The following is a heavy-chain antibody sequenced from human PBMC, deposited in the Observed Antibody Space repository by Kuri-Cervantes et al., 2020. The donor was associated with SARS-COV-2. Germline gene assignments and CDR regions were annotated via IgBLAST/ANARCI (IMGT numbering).Heavy chain of an antibody. D-gene: IGHD6-19*01. J-gene: IGHJ4*02. CDR2: IGYDGSRK. CDR1: GFIFSRYG. CDR3: AKESSSGWYGGD. Sequence: GGSLRLSCEASGFIFSRYGMHWVRQAPGKGLEWVAAIGYDGSRKHYSDSLKGRFTISRDNPQNTVYLQMSTLRDDDTAVYYCAKESSSGWYGGDWGQGALVTVSS. V-gene: IGHV3-30*18.